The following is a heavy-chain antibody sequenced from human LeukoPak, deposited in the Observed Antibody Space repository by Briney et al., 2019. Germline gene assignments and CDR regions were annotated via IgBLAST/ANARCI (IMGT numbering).Heavy chain of an antibody. CDR1: GSTFSGYA. CDR2: ISYDGSNK. Sequence: QAGGSLRLSCEASGSTFSGYAVHWVRQAPGKGLEWVAVISYDGSNKCYADSVTGRFTISRDNSKNTLYLQMNSLRPEDTAVYYCARQIYPFYYFDYWGQGTLVTVSS. V-gene: IGHV3-30*04. J-gene: IGHJ4*02. D-gene: IGHD2-2*02. CDR3: ARQIYPFYYFDY.